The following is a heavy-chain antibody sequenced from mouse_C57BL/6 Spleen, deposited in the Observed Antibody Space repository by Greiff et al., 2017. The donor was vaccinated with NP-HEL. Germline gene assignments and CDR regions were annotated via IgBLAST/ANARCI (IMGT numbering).Heavy chain of an antibody. CDR1: GYTFTDYN. J-gene: IGHJ1*03. CDR3: ARRRTTVPGWYFDV. Sequence: DVQLQESGPELVKPGASVKIPCKASGYTFTDYNMDWVKQSHGKSLEWIGDINPNNGGTNYNQKFKGKATLTVDKSSSTAYMELRSLTSEDTAVYYCARRRTTVPGWYFDVWGTGTTVTVSS. V-gene: IGHV1-18*01. D-gene: IGHD1-1*01. CDR2: INPNNGGT.